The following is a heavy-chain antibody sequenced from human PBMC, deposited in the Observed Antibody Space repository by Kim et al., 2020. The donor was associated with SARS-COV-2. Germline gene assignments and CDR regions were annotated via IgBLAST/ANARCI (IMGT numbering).Heavy chain of an antibody. CDR3: ARENFRAGSWPIPFYSGMD. Sequence: ASVKVSCKASGYPFTSYGISWVRQAPGQGLECMGWISAHNGNTNYAQKFQGRVTMTTDTSTSTAYMELRDLRSDETAVYYCARENFRAGSWPIPFYSGMD. CDR1: GYPFTSYG. V-gene: IGHV1-18*01. CDR2: ISAHNGNT. D-gene: IGHD6-6*01. J-gene: IGHJ6*01.